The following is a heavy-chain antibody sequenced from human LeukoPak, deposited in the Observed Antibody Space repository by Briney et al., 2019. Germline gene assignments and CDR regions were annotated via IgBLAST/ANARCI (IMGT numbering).Heavy chain of an antibody. CDR3: ARGYYDSSGYYLIAFDI. D-gene: IGHD3-22*01. CDR1: GYTFTSYG. V-gene: IGHV1-18*01. Sequence: ASVKVSCKASGYTFTSYGISWVRQAPGQGLEWMGWISAYNGNTNYAQKLQGRVTMTTDTSTSTAYVELRSLRSDDTAVYYCARGYYDSSGYYLIAFDIWGQGTMVTASS. CDR2: ISAYNGNT. J-gene: IGHJ3*02.